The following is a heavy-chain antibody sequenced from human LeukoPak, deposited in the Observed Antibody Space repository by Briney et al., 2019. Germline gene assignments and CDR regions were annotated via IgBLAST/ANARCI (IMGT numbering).Heavy chain of an antibody. CDR3: AKGDIFDY. CDR1: GFTFDDYA. CDR2: ISWNSDSI. D-gene: IGHD2-15*01. V-gene: IGHV3-9*01. J-gene: IGHJ4*02. Sequence: GGSLRLSCAASGFTFDDYAMHWVRQAPGKGLEWVSGISWNSDSIGYADSVKGRFTISRDNAKNSLYLQMNSLRAEDTALYYCAKGDIFDYWGQGTLVTVSS.